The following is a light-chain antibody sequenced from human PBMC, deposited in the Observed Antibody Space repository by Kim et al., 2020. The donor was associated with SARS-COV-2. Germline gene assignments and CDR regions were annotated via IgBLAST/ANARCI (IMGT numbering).Light chain of an antibody. Sequence: SYELTQPPSVSVAPGKTATITCGGNNIGSRSVHWNQQKPGQAPVLVIYYDNDRPSGIPERFSGSNSGNTATLTISGVEAGDEADYYCQVWDRRSDHVVFG. CDR3: QVWDRRSDHVV. CDR1: NIGSRS. CDR2: YDN. V-gene: IGLV3-21*04. J-gene: IGLJ2*01.